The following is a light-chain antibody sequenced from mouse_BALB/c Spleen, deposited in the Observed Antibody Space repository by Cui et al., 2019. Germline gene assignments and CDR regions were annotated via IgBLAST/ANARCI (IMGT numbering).Light chain of an antibody. CDR2: AAT. CDR3: QHFWGTPFT. CDR1: ENIYSN. V-gene: IGKV12-46*01. Sequence: DIPMTQSSASLSVSVGETVTITRRASENIYSNLAWYQQKQGKSPQLLVYAATNLADGVPSRFSGSGSGTQYSLKINSLQSEDFGSYYCQHFWGTPFTFGSGTKLEIK. J-gene: IGKJ4*01.